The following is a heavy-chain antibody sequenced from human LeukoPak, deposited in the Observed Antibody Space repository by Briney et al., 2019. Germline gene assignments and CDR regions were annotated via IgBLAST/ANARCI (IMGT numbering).Heavy chain of an antibody. CDR1: GYTFTSYG. V-gene: IGHV1-8*01. CDR3: ALLVVPATPRYYYYMDV. CDR2: MNPNSGNT. Sequence: ASVKVSCKASGYTFTSYGINWVRQATGQGLEWMGWMNPNSGNTGYAQKFQGRVTMTRNTSISTAYMELSSLRSEDTAVYYCALLVVPATPRYYYYMDVWGKGTTVTVSS. J-gene: IGHJ6*03. D-gene: IGHD2-15*01.